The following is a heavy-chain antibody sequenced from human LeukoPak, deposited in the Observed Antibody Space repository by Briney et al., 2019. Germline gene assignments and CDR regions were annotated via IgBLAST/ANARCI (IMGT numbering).Heavy chain of an antibody. Sequence: GASVKVSCKASGYTFTSYYMHWVRQAPGQGLEWMGIINPSSGTTSYVQKFLGRVTMTRDTSTNAVYMELSSLRFEDTAVYYCARNFRWGSSSAYWGQGTLVTVSS. CDR3: ARNFRWGSSSAY. J-gene: IGHJ4*02. D-gene: IGHD3-16*01. CDR2: INPSSGTT. CDR1: GYTFTSYY. V-gene: IGHV1-46*01.